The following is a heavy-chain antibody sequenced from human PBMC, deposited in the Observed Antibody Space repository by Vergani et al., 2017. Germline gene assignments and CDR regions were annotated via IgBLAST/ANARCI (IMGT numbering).Heavy chain of an antibody. J-gene: IGHJ4*02. CDR2: IYYDGST. CDR3: ARSANYYLHSRDHPRDYYCDY. Sequence: QVQLQESGPGLVKPPGTLSLTCTVSGDSIRGTNWWTWVRQFPGKGLEWIGEIYYDGSTNYNPSLKSRVSISVDKSKTQFSLHLSSVTAADTAVYLCARSANYYLHSRDHPRDYYCDYWGRGTLVTVSS. D-gene: IGHD3-22*01. CDR1: GDSIRGTNW. V-gene: IGHV4-4*01.